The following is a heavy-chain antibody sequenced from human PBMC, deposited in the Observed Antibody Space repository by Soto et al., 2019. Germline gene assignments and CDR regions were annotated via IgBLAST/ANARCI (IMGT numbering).Heavy chain of an antibody. CDR3: AREAGSGGPDWYFKL. J-gene: IGHJ2*01. CDR2: IFPSGST. Sequence: QLKLQESGAGLVKPSQTLSLTCAVSGGSISSGGYYWSWIRQPPGKGLEWIGYIFPSGSTYYNPSLRSRVTISVDTSKNQFSLKMSSVTAADTAVYYCAREAGSGGPDWYFKLWGRGTLVTVSS. V-gene: IGHV4-30-2*01. D-gene: IGHD1-26*01. CDR1: GGSISSGGYY.